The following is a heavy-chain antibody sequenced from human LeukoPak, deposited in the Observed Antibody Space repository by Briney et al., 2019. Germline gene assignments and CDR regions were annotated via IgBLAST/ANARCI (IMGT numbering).Heavy chain of an antibody. CDR3: AKDSRGYGGSDLDY. CDR2: ISGSGTGT. D-gene: IGHD5-12*01. J-gene: IGHJ4*02. CDR1: GFTFGSYV. Sequence: GGSLRLSCAASGFTFGSYVMSWVRQAPGKGPEWVSAISGSGTGTYYADSVKGRFTISRDNSKNTLYLQMNSLRAEDTAVYYCAKDSRGYGGSDLDYWGQGTLVTVSS. V-gene: IGHV3-23*01.